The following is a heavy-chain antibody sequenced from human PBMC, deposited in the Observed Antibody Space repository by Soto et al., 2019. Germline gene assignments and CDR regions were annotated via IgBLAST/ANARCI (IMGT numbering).Heavy chain of an antibody. Sequence: SETLSLTCAVSGGSISSSNWWSWVRQPPGKGLEWIGEIYHSGSTNYNPSLKSRVTISVDKSKNQFSLKLSSVTAADTAVYYCARAVNDYGDYYGMDVWGQGTTVTVSS. V-gene: IGHV4-4*02. CDR3: ARAVNDYGDYYGMDV. CDR2: IYHSGST. D-gene: IGHD4-17*01. CDR1: GGSISSSNW. J-gene: IGHJ6*02.